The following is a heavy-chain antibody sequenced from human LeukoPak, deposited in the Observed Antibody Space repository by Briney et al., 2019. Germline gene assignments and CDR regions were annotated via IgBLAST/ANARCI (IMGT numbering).Heavy chain of an antibody. Sequence: SVKVSCKCSGGTFSSYAISWVRQPPGQGLEWVGGIIPIFGTANYAQKFQGRVTITADESTSTAYMELSSLRSEDTAVYYCARVARSLTSVAVFDIWGQGTMVSVSS. J-gene: IGHJ3*02. CDR1: GGTFSSYA. CDR3: ARVARSLTSVAVFDI. CDR2: IIPIFGTA. V-gene: IGHV1-69*01. D-gene: IGHD6-13*01.